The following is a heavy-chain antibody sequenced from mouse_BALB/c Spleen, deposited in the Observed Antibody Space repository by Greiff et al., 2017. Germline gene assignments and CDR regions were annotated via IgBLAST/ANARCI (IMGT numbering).Heavy chain of an antibody. J-gene: IGHJ4*01. CDR3: ARRANYRDAMDY. CDR2: IYWDDDK. CDR1: GFSLSTSGMG. Sequence: QVTLKESGPGILQPSQTLSLTCSFSGFSLSTSGMGVSWIRQPSGKGLEWLAHIYWDDDKRYNPSLKSRLTISKDTSSNQVFLKITSVDTADTATYYCARRANYRDAMDYWGQGTSVTVSS. V-gene: IGHV8-12*01. D-gene: IGHD1-3*01.